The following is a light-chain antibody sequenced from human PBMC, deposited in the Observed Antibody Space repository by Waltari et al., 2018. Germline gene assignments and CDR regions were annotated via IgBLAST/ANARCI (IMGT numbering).Light chain of an antibody. Sequence: DIQMTQSPSSLAASVGDRVTITCRASQNINTNLNWYQQKPGKAPKVLIYAASTLKSGVPSRFSGSGSGTDFTLTISSLQPEDFAVYYCQQSFTAPMYTFGQGTKVEIK. CDR3: QQSFTAPMYT. CDR1: QNINTN. V-gene: IGKV1-39*01. J-gene: IGKJ2*01. CDR2: AAS.